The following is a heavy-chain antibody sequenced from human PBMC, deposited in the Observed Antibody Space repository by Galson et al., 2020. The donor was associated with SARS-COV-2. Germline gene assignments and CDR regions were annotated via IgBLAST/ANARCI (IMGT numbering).Heavy chain of an antibody. CDR3: ARENTGYSGYDYYYYGMDV. D-gene: IGHD5-12*01. CDR1: GGSISSSNW. V-gene: IGHV4-4*02. Sequence: EQASETLSLTCAVSGGSISSSNWWSWVRQPPGKGLEWIGEIYHSGSTNYNPSLKSRVTISVDKSKNQFSLKLSSVTAADTAVYYCARENTGYSGYDYYYYGMDVWGQGTTVTVSS. J-gene: IGHJ6*02. CDR2: IYHSGST.